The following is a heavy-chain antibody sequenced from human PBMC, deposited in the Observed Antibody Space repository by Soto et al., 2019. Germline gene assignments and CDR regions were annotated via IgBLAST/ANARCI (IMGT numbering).Heavy chain of an antibody. CDR1: GGTFSSYA. J-gene: IGHJ6*02. CDR3: ALYSNLHYGMDV. V-gene: IGHV1-69*13. Sequence: ASVKVSCKASGGTFSSYAISWVRQAPGQGLEWMGGIIPIFGTANYAQKFQGRVTITADESTSTAYMELSSLRSEDTAVYYCALYSNLHYGMDVWGQGTTVTVSS. CDR2: IIPIFGTA. D-gene: IGHD4-4*01.